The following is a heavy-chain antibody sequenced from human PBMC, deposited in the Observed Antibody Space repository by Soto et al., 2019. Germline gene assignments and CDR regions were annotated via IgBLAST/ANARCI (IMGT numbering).Heavy chain of an antibody. V-gene: IGHV3-30*18. D-gene: IGHD1-26*01. Sequence: QVQLVESGGGMVQPGRSLRLSCAASGFSFSDYGMHWVRQTPGKGLEWVAVISHYETKKYFEDSVKGRFTISRDNSKNTVYLQLNNLRTEDTGVYYCAKDWVGGSNRYQLDKWGQGTLVIVSA. CDR3: AKDWVGGSNRYQLDK. CDR2: ISHYETKK. CDR1: GFSFSDYG. J-gene: IGHJ4*02.